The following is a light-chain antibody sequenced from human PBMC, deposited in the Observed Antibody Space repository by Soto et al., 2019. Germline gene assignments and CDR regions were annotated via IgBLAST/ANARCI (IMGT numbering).Light chain of an antibody. Sequence: EIVMTQSPVNPSVSPGDRATLSCRASQSVGTTLAWYQQKPCQAPRLLIYGASTRATGIPARFSGSGSGTEFTLTISSLQSEDFAVYYCQQYNNWPLYTFGQGTKVDIK. CDR1: QSVGTT. CDR3: QQYNNWPLYT. J-gene: IGKJ2*01. CDR2: GAS. V-gene: IGKV3-15*01.